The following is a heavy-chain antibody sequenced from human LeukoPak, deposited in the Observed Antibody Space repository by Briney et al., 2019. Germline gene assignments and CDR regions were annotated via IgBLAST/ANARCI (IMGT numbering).Heavy chain of an antibody. Sequence: ASVKVSCKSSGYSFTSYYIHGVRLAPGQGLEGMGVINPSGGSTRYAQNFQDRVTMTRDMSTSTVYMELSSLRSEDTAVYYCASEGVSGSYLGYWGQGTLVTVSS. CDR1: GYSFTSYY. CDR2: INPSGGST. V-gene: IGHV1-46*01. CDR3: ASEGVSGSYLGY. D-gene: IGHD1-26*01. J-gene: IGHJ4*02.